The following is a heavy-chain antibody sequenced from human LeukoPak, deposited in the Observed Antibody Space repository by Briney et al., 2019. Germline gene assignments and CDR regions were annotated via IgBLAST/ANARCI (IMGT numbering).Heavy chain of an antibody. J-gene: IGHJ2*01. CDR1: GFTFSSYS. CDR3: ARDRRGYSYGSGYFDL. V-gene: IGHV3-33*08. CDR2: IWYDGSNK. D-gene: IGHD5-18*01. Sequence: PGGSLRLSCAASGFTFSSYSMNWVRQAPGKGLEWVAVIWYDGSNKYYADSVKGRFTISRDNSKNTLYLQMNSLRAEDTAVYYCARDRRGYSYGSGYFDLWGRGTLVTVSS.